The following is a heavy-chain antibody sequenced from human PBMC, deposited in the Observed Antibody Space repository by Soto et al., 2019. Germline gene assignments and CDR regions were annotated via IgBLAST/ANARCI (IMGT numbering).Heavy chain of an antibody. CDR2: IYHSGST. CDR3: ATIPSEDFDY. V-gene: IGHV4-38-2*01. D-gene: IGHD1-26*01. J-gene: IGHJ4*02. Sequence: SETLSLTCAVSGYSISSGYYWGWIRQPPGKGLEWIGSIYHSGSTYYNPSLKSRVTISVDTSKNQFSLKLSSVTAADTAVYYCATIPSEDFDYWGQETLVTVSS. CDR1: GYSISSGYY.